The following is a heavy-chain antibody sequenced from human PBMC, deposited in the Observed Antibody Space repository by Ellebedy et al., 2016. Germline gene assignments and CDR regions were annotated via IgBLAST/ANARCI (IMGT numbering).Heavy chain of an antibody. D-gene: IGHD6-13*01. CDR1: GGSISSYY. V-gene: IGHV4-59*08. CDR2: IYYSGST. Sequence: GSLRLSCTVSGGSISSYYWSWIRQPPGKGLEWIGYIYYSGSTNYNPSLKSRVTISVDTSKNQFSVKVTSVTAADTAMYYCARLPSYSSSRARIYWYFDLWGRGTLVTVSS. J-gene: IGHJ2*01. CDR3: ARLPSYSSSRARIYWYFDL.